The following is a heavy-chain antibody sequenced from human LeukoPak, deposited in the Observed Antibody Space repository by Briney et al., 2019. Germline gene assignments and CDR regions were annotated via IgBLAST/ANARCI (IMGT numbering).Heavy chain of an antibody. CDR2: IYYSGST. D-gene: IGHD2-2*01. CDR1: GGSISSYY. V-gene: IGHV4-59*12. Sequence: SETLSLTCTVSGGSISSYYWSWIRQPPGKGLEWIGYIYYSGSTNYNPSLKSRVTISVDTSKNQFSLKLSSVTAADTAVYYCARESIVVVPAAIFMDVWGKGTTVTVSS. J-gene: IGHJ6*03. CDR3: ARESIVVVPAAIFMDV.